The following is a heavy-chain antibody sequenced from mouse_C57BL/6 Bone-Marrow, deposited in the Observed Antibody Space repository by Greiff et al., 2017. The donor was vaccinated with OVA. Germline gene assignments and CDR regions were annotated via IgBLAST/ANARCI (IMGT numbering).Heavy chain of an antibody. CDR3: AREGYGSFDY. J-gene: IGHJ2*01. V-gene: IGHV1-52*01. Sequence: QVQLKQPGAELVRPGSSVKLSCKASGYTFTSYWMHWVQQRPIQGLEWIGNIDPSDSETHYNQKFKDKATLTVDKSSSTAYMQLSSLTSEDSSVYYCAREGYGSFDYWGQGTTLTVSS. D-gene: IGHD1-1*01. CDR2: IDPSDSET. CDR1: GYTFTSYW.